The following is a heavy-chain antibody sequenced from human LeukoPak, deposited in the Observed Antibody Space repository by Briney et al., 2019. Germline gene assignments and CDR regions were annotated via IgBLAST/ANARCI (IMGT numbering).Heavy chain of an antibody. Sequence: SDTLSLTCTVSGGSFSSYYWSWIRQPPGKGLEWIGYIYYSGSTNYNPSLKSRVTISVDTSKNQFSLKLSSVTAADTAVYYCARGHQYSSGYYYWFDPWGQGTLVTVSS. J-gene: IGHJ5*02. D-gene: IGHD3-22*01. CDR1: GGSFSSYY. CDR2: IYYSGST. CDR3: ARGHQYSSGYYYWFDP. V-gene: IGHV4-59*07.